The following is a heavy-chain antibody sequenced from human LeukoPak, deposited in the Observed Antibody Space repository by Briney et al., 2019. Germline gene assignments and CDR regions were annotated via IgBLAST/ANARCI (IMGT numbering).Heavy chain of an antibody. Sequence: SETLSLTCAVSGGSISSSHFLSWVRQSPGKGLEWIGEIYHSGSTNYNPSLKSRLIISVDKSKNQFSLKVRSVTAADTAVYFCARTRLPPTTHAGYYYMDVWGKGTTVIVSS. CDR3: ARTRLPPTTHAGYYYMDV. CDR2: IYHSGST. D-gene: IGHD1-1*01. CDR1: GGSISSSHF. J-gene: IGHJ6*03. V-gene: IGHV4-4*02.